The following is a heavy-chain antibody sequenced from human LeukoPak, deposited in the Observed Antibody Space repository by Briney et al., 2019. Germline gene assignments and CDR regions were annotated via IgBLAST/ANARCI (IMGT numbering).Heavy chain of an antibody. V-gene: IGHV4-59*01. CDR1: GGSISSYY. CDR3: ARASGSPSVFDY. Sequence: PETLSLTCTVSGGSISSYYWSWIRQPPGKGLEWIGYIYYSGSTNYNPSLKSRVTISVDTSKNQFSLKLSSVTAADTAVYYCARASGSPSVFDYWGQGTLVTVSS. CDR2: IYYSGST. J-gene: IGHJ4*02. D-gene: IGHD1-26*01.